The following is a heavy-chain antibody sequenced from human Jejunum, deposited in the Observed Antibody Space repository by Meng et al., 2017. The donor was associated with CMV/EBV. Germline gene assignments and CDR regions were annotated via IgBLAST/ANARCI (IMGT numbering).Heavy chain of an antibody. CDR1: FSSYG. CDR3: VKDWAFEYNQGGHYHLDN. J-gene: IGHJ4*02. V-gene: IGHV3-30*02. D-gene: IGHD3-10*01. CDR2: IRFDGTND. Sequence: FSSYGMHWVRQTPGKGLNWVAFIRFDGTNDFYADSVKDRFTISRDNSKNTVYLQMDILRIEDSAVYYCVKDWAFEYNQGGHYHLDNWGQGALVTVSS.